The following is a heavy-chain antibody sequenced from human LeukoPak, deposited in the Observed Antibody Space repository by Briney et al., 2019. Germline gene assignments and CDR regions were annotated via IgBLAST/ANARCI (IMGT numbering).Heavy chain of an antibody. Sequence: SETLSLTCTVSGGSITSSSYYWGWLRQPPGKGLEWIGSIYYSGSNYYNPSLKSRVTISVDTSKNQFSLKLSSVTAADTAVYYCARRPVVGPGAIDYWGQGTLVTVSS. D-gene: IGHD2-2*01. CDR3: ARRPVVGPGAIDY. V-gene: IGHV4-39*01. CDR2: IYYSGSN. J-gene: IGHJ4*02. CDR1: GGSITSSSYY.